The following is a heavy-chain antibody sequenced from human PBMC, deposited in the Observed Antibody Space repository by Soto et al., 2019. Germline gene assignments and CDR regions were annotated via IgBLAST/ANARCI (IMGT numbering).Heavy chain of an antibody. CDR2: INAGYGNT. J-gene: IGHJ4*02. CDR1: GYTFKSYQ. D-gene: IGHD7-27*01. Sequence: ASLKFSCKASGYTFKSYQIYWVRQAPGQRLEWMGWINAGYGNTKSSQKFQDRVTISRDTSASTAYMELTSLRSEDTAVYYCARDTGDGTFDFWGQGTLVTVSS. V-gene: IGHV1-3*01. CDR3: ARDTGDGTFDF.